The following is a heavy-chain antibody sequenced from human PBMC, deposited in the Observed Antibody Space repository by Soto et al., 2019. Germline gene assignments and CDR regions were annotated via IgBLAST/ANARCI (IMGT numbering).Heavy chain of an antibody. Sequence: SVKVSCKASGGTFSSYAISWVRQAPGQGLEWMGGIIPIFGTANYAQKFQGRVTITADESTSTAYMELSSVRSEDTAVYYCARRLVVRYFDRLTHFAYWGQGTLVTVSS. D-gene: IGHD3-9*01. J-gene: IGHJ4*02. V-gene: IGHV1-69*13. CDR3: ARRLVVRYFDRLTHFAY. CDR1: GGTFSSYA. CDR2: IIPIFGTA.